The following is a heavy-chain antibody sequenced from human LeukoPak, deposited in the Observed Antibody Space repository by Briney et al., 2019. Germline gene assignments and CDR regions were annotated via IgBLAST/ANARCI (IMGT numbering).Heavy chain of an antibody. CDR2: IYHSGST. Sequence: SETLSLTCDVNGGPFRLYYWNWVRQPPGKGLEWIGSIYHSGSTYYNPSLKSRVTISVDTSKNQFSLKLSSVTAADTAVYYCARRAVAYDFWSGYYTEWYFDLWGRGTLVTVSS. CDR1: GGPFRLYY. J-gene: IGHJ2*01. D-gene: IGHD3-3*01. V-gene: IGHV4-34*01. CDR3: ARRAVAYDFWSGYYTEWYFDL.